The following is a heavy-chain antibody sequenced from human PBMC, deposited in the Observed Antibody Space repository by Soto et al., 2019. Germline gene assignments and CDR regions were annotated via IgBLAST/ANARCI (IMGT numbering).Heavy chain of an antibody. CDR1: GYTFTSYG. D-gene: IGHD3-3*01. J-gene: IGHJ3*02. CDR3: ARDWLPWDFWSGYHRLSAFDI. V-gene: IGHV1-18*01. Sequence: GASVKVSCKASGYTFTSYGISWVRQAPGQGLEWMGWISAYNGNTNYAQKLQGRVTMTTDTSTSTAYMELRSLRSDDTAVYYCARDWLPWDFWSGYHRLSAFDIWGQGTMVTVSS. CDR2: ISAYNGNT.